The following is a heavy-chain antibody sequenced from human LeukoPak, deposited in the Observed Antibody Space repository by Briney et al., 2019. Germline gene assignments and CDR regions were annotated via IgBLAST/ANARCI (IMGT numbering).Heavy chain of an antibody. CDR2: ISYDGSNK. Sequence: GGSLRLSCAASGFTFSSYAMHWVRQAPGKGLEWVAVISYDGSNKYYADSVKGRFTISRDNSKNTLFLQMYSLRAEDTAVYYCAKEDYSNPRAYYYYGMDVWGQGTTVTVSS. V-gene: IGHV3-30-3*01. D-gene: IGHD4-11*01. CDR1: GFTFSSYA. CDR3: AKEDYSNPRAYYYYGMDV. J-gene: IGHJ6*02.